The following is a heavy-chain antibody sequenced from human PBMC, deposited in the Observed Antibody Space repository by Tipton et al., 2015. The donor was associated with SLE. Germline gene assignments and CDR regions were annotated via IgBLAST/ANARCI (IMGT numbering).Heavy chain of an antibody. V-gene: IGHV3-74*01. CDR2: INSDGSST. CDR1: GFTFSSYW. Sequence: GSLRLSCAASGFTFSSYWMHWVRQAPGKGLVWVSRINSDGSSTSYADSVKGRFTISRDNAKNTLYLQMNSLRAEDTAVYYCAREYYGSEGDYFDYWGQGTLVTVSS. J-gene: IGHJ4*02. CDR3: AREYYGSEGDYFDY. D-gene: IGHD3-10*01.